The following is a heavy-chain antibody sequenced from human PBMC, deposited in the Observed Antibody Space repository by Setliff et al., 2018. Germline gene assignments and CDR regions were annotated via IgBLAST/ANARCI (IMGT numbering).Heavy chain of an antibody. D-gene: IGHD3-22*01. J-gene: IGHJ4*02. V-gene: IGHV3-23*01. CDR1: GFTFSSYA. CDR2: ISSSGGST. Sequence: LSCAASGFTFSSYAMSWVRQAPGKGLEWVSAISSSGGSTYYADSVKGRFTISRDNSKNTLYLQMNSLRAEDTAVYYCARDDPRMIVVLWGQGTLVTVSS. CDR3: ARDDPRMIVVL.